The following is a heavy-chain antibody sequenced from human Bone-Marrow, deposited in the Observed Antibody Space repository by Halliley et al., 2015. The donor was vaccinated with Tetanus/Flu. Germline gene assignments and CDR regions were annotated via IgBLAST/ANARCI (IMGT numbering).Heavy chain of an antibody. D-gene: IGHD6-13*01. Sequence: SLRLSCIASGFTFDDYGMHWVRQAPGKGLEWVSTISWNSGSVDYADSVKGRFTISRDNAQNSLYLQMNSLRAEDTALYYCTKNPGQLGIGAFDIWGQGTMVTVSS. J-gene: IGHJ3*02. CDR3: TKNPGQLGIGAFDI. V-gene: IGHV3-9*01. CDR2: ISWNSGSV. CDR1: GFTFDDYG.